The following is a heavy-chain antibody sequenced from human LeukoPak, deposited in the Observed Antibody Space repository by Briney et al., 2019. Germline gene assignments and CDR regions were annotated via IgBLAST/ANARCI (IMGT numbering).Heavy chain of an antibody. Sequence: GGSLRLSCAASGFTFSNAWMSWVRQAPGKGLVWVARINSDGSSTIYAESVKGRFTISRDNAKNTLYLQMSSLRAEDTAVYYCAGDDYGGRPDYWGQGTLVTVSS. D-gene: IGHD4-23*01. CDR2: INSDGSST. J-gene: IGHJ4*02. CDR1: GFTFSNAW. V-gene: IGHV3-74*01. CDR3: AGDDYGGRPDY.